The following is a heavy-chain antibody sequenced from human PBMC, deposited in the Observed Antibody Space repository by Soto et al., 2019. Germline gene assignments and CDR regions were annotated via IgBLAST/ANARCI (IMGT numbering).Heavy chain of an antibody. CDR3: ARASQYYYDSSGYYYSPYFDY. V-gene: IGHV4-30-4*01. CDR1: GGSISSGDYY. J-gene: IGHJ4*02. D-gene: IGHD3-22*01. CDR2: IYYSGST. Sequence: PSETLSLTCTVSGGSISSGDYYWSWIRQPPGKGLEWIGYIYYSGSTYYNPSLKSRVTISVDTSKNQFSLKLSSVTAADTAVYYCARASQYYYDSSGYYYSPYFDYWGQGTLVTVSS.